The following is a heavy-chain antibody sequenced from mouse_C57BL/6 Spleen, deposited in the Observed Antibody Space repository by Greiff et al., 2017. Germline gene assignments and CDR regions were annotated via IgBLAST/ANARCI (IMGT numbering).Heavy chain of an antibody. J-gene: IGHJ4*01. V-gene: IGHV1-64*01. CDR1: GYTFTSYW. CDR2: IHPNSGST. Sequence: QVQLQQPGAELVKPGASVKLSCKASGYTFTSYWMHWVKQRPGQGLEWIGMIHPNSGSTNYNEKFKRKATLTVDKASSTAYMQLSSLTSEDSAVYYCERVDDYDDGDYYAMDYWGQGTSVTVSS. D-gene: IGHD2-4*01. CDR3: ERVDDYDDGDYYAMDY.